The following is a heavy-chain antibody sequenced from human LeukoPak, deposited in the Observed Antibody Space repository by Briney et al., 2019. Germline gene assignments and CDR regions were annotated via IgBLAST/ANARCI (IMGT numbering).Heavy chain of an antibody. Sequence: VASVKVSCKASGYTFTSYYMHWVRQAPGQGLEWMGIINPSGGSTSYAQKFQGRVTMTRDKSTSTVYMELSSLRSEDTAVYYCARGPSIAARPYYFDYWGQGTLVTVSS. V-gene: IGHV1-46*01. CDR3: ARGPSIAARPYYFDY. CDR2: INPSGGST. D-gene: IGHD6-6*01. J-gene: IGHJ4*02. CDR1: GYTFTSYY.